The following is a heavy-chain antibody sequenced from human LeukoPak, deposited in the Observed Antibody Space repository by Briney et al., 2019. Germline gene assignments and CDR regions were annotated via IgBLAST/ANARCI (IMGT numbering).Heavy chain of an antibody. J-gene: IGHJ4*02. CDR3: ARGYYDILTGYQGVFDY. D-gene: IGHD3-9*01. V-gene: IGHV1-2*02. CDR2: INPNSGGT. Sequence: ASVKVPCKASGYTFTGYYMHWVRQAPGQGLEWMGWINPNSGGTNYAQKFQGRVTMTRDTSISTAYMELSRLRSDDTAVYYCARGYYDILTGYQGVFDYWGQGTLVTVSS. CDR1: GYTFTGYY.